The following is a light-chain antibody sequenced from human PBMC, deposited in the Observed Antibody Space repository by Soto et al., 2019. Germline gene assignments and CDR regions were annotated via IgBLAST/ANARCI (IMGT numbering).Light chain of an antibody. CDR1: QSVSSSY. V-gene: IGKV3-20*01. CDR3: QQYGSSPIT. J-gene: IGKJ1*01. CDR2: GAS. Sequence: EIVVTPSPSSLGLSPGERANLSCRASQSVSSSYLAWYQQKPGQAHRLLIYGASSRATGIPDRFSGSGSGTDFTLTISRLEPEDFAVFYCQQYGSSPITFGQGIKGDIK.